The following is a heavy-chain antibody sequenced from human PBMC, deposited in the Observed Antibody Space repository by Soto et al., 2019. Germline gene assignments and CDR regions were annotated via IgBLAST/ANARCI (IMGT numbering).Heavy chain of an antibody. V-gene: IGHV4-34*01. D-gene: IGHD6-13*01. CDR2: INHSGST. J-gene: IGHJ6*02. Sequence: SDTLSLTCAVYGGSFSGYYWSWIRQPPGKGLEWIGEINHSGSTNYNPSLKSRVTISVDTSKNQFSLKLSSVTAADTAVYYCARIPSRIAAAGYYYYYGMDVWGQGTTVTVSS. CDR1: GGSFSGYY. CDR3: ARIPSRIAAAGYYYYYGMDV.